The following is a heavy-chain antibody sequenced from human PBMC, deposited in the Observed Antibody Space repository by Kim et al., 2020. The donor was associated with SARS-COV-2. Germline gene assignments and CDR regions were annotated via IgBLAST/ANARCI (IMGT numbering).Heavy chain of an antibody. CDR1: GGTFSSYA. J-gene: IGHJ6*02. V-gene: IGHV1-69*13. Sequence: SVKVSCKASGGTFSSYAISWVRQAPGQGLEWMGGIIPIFGTANYAQKFQGRVTITADESTSTAYMELSSLRSEDTAVYYCARGDLAQVAAAGTRTRPYYYYYGMDVWGQGTTVTVSS. D-gene: IGHD6-13*01. CDR3: ARGDLAQVAAAGTRTRPYYYYYGMDV. CDR2: IIPIFGTA.